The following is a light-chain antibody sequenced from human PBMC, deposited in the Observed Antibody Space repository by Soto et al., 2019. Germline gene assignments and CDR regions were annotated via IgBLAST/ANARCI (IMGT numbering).Light chain of an antibody. Sequence: QSVLTQPPSVSGSPGQTIPISCSGTSSDVGTCNLVSWYQQHPGKAPKLTIYEVIQWHSGVSNRFSGSKSGNTASLTISWLQAEDEADYYCCSYGGSSVCVFGTGTKVTVL. CDR2: EVI. J-gene: IGLJ1*01. CDR3: CSYGGSSVCV. V-gene: IGLV2-23*02. CDR1: SSDVGTCNL.